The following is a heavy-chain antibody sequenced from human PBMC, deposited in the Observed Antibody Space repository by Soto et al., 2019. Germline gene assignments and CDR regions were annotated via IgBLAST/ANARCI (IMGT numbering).Heavy chain of an antibody. CDR1: GGNFKNYG. Sequence: QVQLVQSGAEVKKPGSSVRVSCKTSGGNFKNYGLSWVRQAPGRGLEWMGGIVPSFGMANYGQIFQGRVTITADESTDTVYMELSSLKYEETAIYYWAREMAALGFHFWGQGTLVTVSS. D-gene: IGHD6-13*01. CDR3: AREMAALGFHF. J-gene: IGHJ4*02. CDR2: IVPSFGMA. V-gene: IGHV1-69*12.